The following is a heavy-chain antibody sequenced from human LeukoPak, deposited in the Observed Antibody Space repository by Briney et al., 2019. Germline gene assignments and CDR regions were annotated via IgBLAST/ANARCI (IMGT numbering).Heavy chain of an antibody. CDR1: GFTFDDYA. CDR3: ARDEEMATIGAFDY. CDR2: ISSSSSYI. V-gene: IGHV3-21*01. D-gene: IGHD5-24*01. Sequence: GSLRLSCAASGFTFDDYAMHWVRQAPGKGLKRVSSISSSSSYIYYADSVKGRFTISRDNAKNSLYLQMNSLRAEDTAVYYCARDEEMATIGAFDYWGQGTLVTVSS. J-gene: IGHJ4*02.